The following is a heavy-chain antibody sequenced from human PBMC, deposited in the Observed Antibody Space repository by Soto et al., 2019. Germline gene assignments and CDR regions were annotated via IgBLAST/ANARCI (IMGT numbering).Heavy chain of an antibody. J-gene: IGHJ4*02. Sequence: SETLSLTCTVSGGSISSYYWSWIRQPPGKGLEWIGYIYYNGNTNYNPSLKSRVTISVDTSKNQFSLKLISVTAADTAVYYCARVSAMVNSFDYWGQGTLVTV. CDR3: ARVSAMVNSFDY. CDR2: IYYNGNT. D-gene: IGHD5-18*01. CDR1: GGSISSYY. V-gene: IGHV4-59*12.